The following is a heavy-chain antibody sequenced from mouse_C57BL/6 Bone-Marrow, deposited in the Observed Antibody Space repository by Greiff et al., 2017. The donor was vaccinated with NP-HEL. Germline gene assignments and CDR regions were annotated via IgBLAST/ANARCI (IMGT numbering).Heavy chain of an antibody. CDR1: GFTFSSYA. V-gene: IGHV5-4*03. Sequence: EVKVVESGGGLVKPGGSLKLSCAASGFTFSSYAMSWVRQTPEKRLEWVATISDGGSYTYYPDNVKGRFTISRDNAKNNLYLQMSHLKSEDTAMYYCARRGSGTYFDYWGQGTTLTVSS. CDR3: ARRGSGTYFDY. J-gene: IGHJ2*01. CDR2: ISDGGSYT. D-gene: IGHD3-2*02.